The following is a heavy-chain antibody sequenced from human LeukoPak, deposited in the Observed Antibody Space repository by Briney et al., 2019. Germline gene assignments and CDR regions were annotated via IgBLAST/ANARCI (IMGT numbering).Heavy chain of an antibody. CDR2: IYYSGST. D-gene: IGHD3-9*01. CDR1: GGAISRYY. CDR3: ARGGTYYDILTGYSQGSWWFDP. J-gene: IGHJ5*02. Sequence: SETLSLTCSVSGGAISRYYWSWIRQPPGKGLEWIGYIYYSGSTNYNPSLKSRVTISVDTSKNQFSLKLSSVTAEDTAVYYCARGGTYYDILTGYSQGSWWFDPWGQGTLVTVSS. V-gene: IGHV4-59*01.